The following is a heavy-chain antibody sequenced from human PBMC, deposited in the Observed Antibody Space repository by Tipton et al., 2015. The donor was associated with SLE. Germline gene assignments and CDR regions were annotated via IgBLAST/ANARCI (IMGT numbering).Heavy chain of an antibody. D-gene: IGHD3-16*01. CDR2: ISPYNGNT. V-gene: IGHV1-18*01. Sequence: LVQSGAEVKVSCKASGYSFSSYGICWVRQAPGQGLEWMAWISPYNGNTAYAQKFRDRVALTADTSTATAYLELTNLRSDDTAVYYCAKVGEVKYAAYYFELWGQGTPVTVSS. CDR1: GYSFSSYG. CDR3: AKVGEVKYAAYYFEL. J-gene: IGHJ4*02.